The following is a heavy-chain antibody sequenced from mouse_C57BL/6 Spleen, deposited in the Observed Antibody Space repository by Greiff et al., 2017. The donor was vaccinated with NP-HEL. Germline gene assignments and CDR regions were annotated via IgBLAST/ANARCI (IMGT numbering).Heavy chain of an antibody. J-gene: IGHJ2*01. CDR3: ARIGGNYVGFDY. D-gene: IGHD2-1*01. V-gene: IGHV1-69*01. CDR2: IDPSDSYT. Sequence: VQLQQSGAELVMPGASVKLSCKASGYTFTSYWMHWVKQRPGQGLEWIGEIDPSDSYTNYNQKFKGKSTLTVDKSSSTAYMQLSSLTSEDSAVYYCARIGGNYVGFDYWGQGTTLTVSS. CDR1: GYTFTSYW.